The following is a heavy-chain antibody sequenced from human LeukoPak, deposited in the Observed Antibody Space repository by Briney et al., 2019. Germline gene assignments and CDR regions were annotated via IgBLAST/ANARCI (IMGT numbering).Heavy chain of an antibody. CDR2: VYFNGAT. V-gene: IGHV4-39*02. CDR3: ARGPVRARYYFDF. J-gene: IGHJ4*02. Sequence: SGTLSLTCAFSGDSLSNTLFYWGWIRQPPGKGLEWIGSVYFNGATSYSPSLKSRVTIFIGSSRSHFSLNLRSVSAADAAVYCCARGPVRARYYFDFWGQGTLVTVSS. D-gene: IGHD1-1*01. CDR1: GDSLSNTLFY.